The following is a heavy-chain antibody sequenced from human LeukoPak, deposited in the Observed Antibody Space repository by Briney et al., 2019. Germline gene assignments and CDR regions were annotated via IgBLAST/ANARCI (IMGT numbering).Heavy chain of an antibody. CDR2: INPNSGGT. Sequence: ASVKVSCKASGYTFTDHYMYWVRQAPGQGLDWMGWINPNSGGTNYAQNFQGRVTMTRDTSISTAYMELSSLRSDDTAVYYCARDYGGNTDAFDIWGQGTMLIVSS. CDR1: GYTFTDHY. D-gene: IGHD4-23*01. V-gene: IGHV1-2*02. J-gene: IGHJ3*02. CDR3: ARDYGGNTDAFDI.